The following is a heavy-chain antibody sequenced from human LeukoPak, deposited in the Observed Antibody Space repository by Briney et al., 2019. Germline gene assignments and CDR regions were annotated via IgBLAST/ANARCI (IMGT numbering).Heavy chain of an antibody. CDR1: GFTFSSYS. J-gene: IGHJ4*02. V-gene: IGHV3-21*01. D-gene: IGHD3-9*01. CDR3: ARDVTYHDILTGYLPLYYFDY. Sequence: GSLRLSCAASGFTFSSYSMNWVRQAPGKGLEWVSSISSSSSYIYYADSVKGRFTISRDNAKNSLYLQMNSLRAEDTAVYYCARDVTYHDILTGYLPLYYFDYWGQGTLVTVSS. CDR2: ISSSSSYI.